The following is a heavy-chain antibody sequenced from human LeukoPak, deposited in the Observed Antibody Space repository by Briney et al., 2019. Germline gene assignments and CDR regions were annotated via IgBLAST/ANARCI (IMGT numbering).Heavy chain of an antibody. V-gene: IGHV3-48*02. J-gene: IGHJ4*02. Sequence: GGSLRRSCAASGFSVRCYSRVRLRQAPGKGLEWVSYISSSSSTIYYADSVKGRFTISRDNAKNSLYLQMNSLRDEDTAVYYCASAGLCFYWGQGTLVTVSS. CDR1: GFSVRCYS. CDR3: ASAGLCFY. CDR2: ISSSSSTI.